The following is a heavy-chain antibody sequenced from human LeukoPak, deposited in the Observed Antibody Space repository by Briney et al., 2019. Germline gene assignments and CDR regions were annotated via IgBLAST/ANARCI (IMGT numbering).Heavy chain of an antibody. V-gene: IGHV3-48*03. CDR2: ISSSGSTI. J-gene: IGHJ4*02. CDR1: GFTFSSYE. CDR3: ARDQGYDFWSGYDY. D-gene: IGHD3-3*01. Sequence: GGSLRLSCAASGFTFSSYEMNWVRQAPGKGLEWVSYISSSGSTIYYADPVKGRFTISRDNAKNSLYLQMNSLRAEDTAVYYCARDQGYDFWSGYDYWGQGTLVTVSS.